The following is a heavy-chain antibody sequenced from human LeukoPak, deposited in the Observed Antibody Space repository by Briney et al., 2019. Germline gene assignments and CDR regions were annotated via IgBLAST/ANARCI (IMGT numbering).Heavy chain of an antibody. J-gene: IGHJ4*02. V-gene: IGHV3-7*01. CDR1: GFTFSSYW. D-gene: IGHD6-19*01. Sequence: GGSLRLSCAASGFTFSSYWMSWVRQAPGKRLEWVANIKQDGSEKYYVDSVKGRFTISRDNAKNSLYLQMNSLRAEDTAVYYCVIDGDSSGWPPPCDYWGQGTVVTVSS. CDR3: VIDGDSSGWPPPCDY. CDR2: IKQDGSEK.